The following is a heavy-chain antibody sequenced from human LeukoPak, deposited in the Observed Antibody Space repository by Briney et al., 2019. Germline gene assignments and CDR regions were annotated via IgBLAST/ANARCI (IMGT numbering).Heavy chain of an antibody. Sequence: PGGSLRLSCAASGFTFSSYAMHWVRQAPGKGLEWVAVISYDGSNKYYADSVKGRFTISRDNSKNTLYLQMNSLRAEDTAVYYCAKDVGGRYSYGTDYWGQGTLVTVSS. J-gene: IGHJ4*02. CDR3: AKDVGGRYSYGTDY. CDR1: GFTFSSYA. V-gene: IGHV3-30*04. CDR2: ISYDGSNK. D-gene: IGHD5-18*01.